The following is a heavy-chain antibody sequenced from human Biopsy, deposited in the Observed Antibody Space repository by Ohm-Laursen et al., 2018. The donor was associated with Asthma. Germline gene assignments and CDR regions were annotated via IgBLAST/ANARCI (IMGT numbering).Heavy chain of an antibody. D-gene: IGHD6-19*01. CDR2: IYNGGTS. J-gene: IGHJ4*02. V-gene: IGHV3-53*01. CDR1: GFAVSRHH. CDR3: ARGDSSGWSHYYFDY. Sequence: SLRLSCAASGFAVSRHHMFWVRQAPGKGLEWVSVIYNGGTSHTADSVRSRFTISRDFSKNTLHLQMHSLRVEDTAVYYCARGDSSGWSHYYFDYWGQGTLVTVSS.